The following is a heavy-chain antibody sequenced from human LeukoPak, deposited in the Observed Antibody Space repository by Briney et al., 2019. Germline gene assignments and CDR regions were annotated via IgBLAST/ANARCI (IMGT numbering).Heavy chain of an antibody. J-gene: IGHJ4*02. CDR3: ARGARSGGAFEYYYGSGSRPCGYFDY. V-gene: IGHV1-2*04. CDR2: INPNSGGT. D-gene: IGHD3-10*01. CDR1: GYTFTGYY. Sequence: ASVKVSCKASGYTFTGYYMHWVRQAPGQGLEWMGWINPNSGGTNYAQKFQGWVTMTRDTSISTAYMELSRLRSDDTAVYYCARGARSGGAFEYYYGSGSRPCGYFDYWGQGTLVTVSS.